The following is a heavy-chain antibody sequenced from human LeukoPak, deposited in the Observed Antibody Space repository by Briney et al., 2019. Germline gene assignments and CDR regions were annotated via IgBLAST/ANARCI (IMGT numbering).Heavy chain of an antibody. CDR1: GGTFSSYA. CDR3: ARVAAAGSRYYFDY. V-gene: IGHV1-69*10. J-gene: IGHJ4*02. D-gene: IGHD6-13*01. Sequence: SVKVSCKASGGTFSSYAISWVRQAPGQGLEWMGGIIPILGIANYAQKFQGRVTITADKSTSTAYIELSSLRSEDTAVYYCARVAAAGSRYYFDYWGQGTLVTVSS. CDR2: IIPILGIA.